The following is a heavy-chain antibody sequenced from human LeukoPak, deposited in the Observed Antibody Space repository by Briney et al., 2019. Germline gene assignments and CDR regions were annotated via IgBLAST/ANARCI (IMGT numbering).Heavy chain of an antibody. J-gene: IGHJ5*02. D-gene: IGHD3-10*01. Sequence: SETLSLTCTVSGGSITSYYWSWIRQPAGKGLEWLGRIYTSGSTNYNPSLKSRVTMSVDTSKNQFSLKLSSVTAADTAVYYCARDSGITMVRGSYNWFDPWGQGTLVTVSS. CDR3: ARDSGITMVRGSYNWFDP. CDR2: IYTSGST. CDR1: GGSITSYY. V-gene: IGHV4-4*07.